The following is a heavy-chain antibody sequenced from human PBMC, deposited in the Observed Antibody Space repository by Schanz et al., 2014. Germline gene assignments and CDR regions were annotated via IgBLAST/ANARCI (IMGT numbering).Heavy chain of an antibody. J-gene: IGHJ3*02. CDR1: GYTFTTYY. Sequence: VQLVQSGAEVKKPGVSVKVSCKASGYTFTTYYIHWVRQAPGQGLEWMGIINPSGGNTNYAQKFRGRVTMTRDTSTSTVYMELSSLRSEDTAVYFCARGPSTGAFDIWGQGTMVTVSS. CDR3: ARGPSTGAFDI. V-gene: IGHV1-46*03. CDR2: INPSGGNT.